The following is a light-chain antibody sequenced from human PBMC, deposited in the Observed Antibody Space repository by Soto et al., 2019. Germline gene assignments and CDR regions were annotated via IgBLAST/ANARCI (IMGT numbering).Light chain of an antibody. CDR2: LNSDGRH. Sequence: QPVLTQSPSASASLGASVKLTCTLSSGHRTYAIAWHQQQPEKGPRYLMNLNSDGRHTKGDGIPDRFSGSSSGTERYLTISSLQSEDEAVYYCQTWGTGLLVFGGGTKLTVL. V-gene: IGLV4-69*01. J-gene: IGLJ2*01. CDR3: QTWGTGLLV. CDR1: SGHRTYA.